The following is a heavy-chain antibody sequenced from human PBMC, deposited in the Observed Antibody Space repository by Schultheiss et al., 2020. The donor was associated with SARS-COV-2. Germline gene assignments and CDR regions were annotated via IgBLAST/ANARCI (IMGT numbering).Heavy chain of an antibody. V-gene: IGHV4-61*01. J-gene: IGHJ4*02. CDR3: ARAGWGSGWYYFDY. CDR2: IYYSGST. CDR1: NGSVSIGSYY. D-gene: IGHD6-19*01. Sequence: SQTLSLTCTVSNGSVSIGSYYWSWLRQHPGMGLEWIGNIYYSGSTNYNPSLKSRVTISVDTSKNQFSLKLSSVTAADTAVYYCARAGWGSGWYYFDYWGQGTLVTVSS.